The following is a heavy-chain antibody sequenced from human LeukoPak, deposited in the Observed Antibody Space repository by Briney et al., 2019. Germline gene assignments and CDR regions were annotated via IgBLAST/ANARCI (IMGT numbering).Heavy chain of an antibody. V-gene: IGHV4-59*12. CDR1: GGSMRSYY. CDR2: ISYSGIP. CDR3: ARDDDFVDY. Sequence: SETLSLTCTVSGGSMRSYYWSWIRQPPGKGLEWIGYISYSGIPTYNPSLKSRVTISIDTSKSHFSLKLSSVTAADTAVYYCARDDDFVDYWGQGSLVTVSS. D-gene: IGHD1-1*01. J-gene: IGHJ4*02.